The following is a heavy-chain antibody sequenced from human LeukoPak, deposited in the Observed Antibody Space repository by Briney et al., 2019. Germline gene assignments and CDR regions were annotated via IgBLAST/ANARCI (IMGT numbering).Heavy chain of an antibody. J-gene: IGHJ6*03. Sequence: ASVKVSCKASGYTFTGYYMHWVRQAPGQGLEWMGWINPNSGGTNYAQKFQGRVTMTRDTSISTAYMELSRLRSDDTAVYCCASAGVDCGGDCYLQDYYYYYMDVWGKGTTVTVSS. CDR2: INPNSGGT. D-gene: IGHD2-21*01. CDR1: GYTFTGYY. V-gene: IGHV1-2*02. CDR3: ASAGVDCGGDCYLQDYYYYYMDV.